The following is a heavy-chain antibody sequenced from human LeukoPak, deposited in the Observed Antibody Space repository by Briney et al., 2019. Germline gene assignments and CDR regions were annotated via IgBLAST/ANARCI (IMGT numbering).Heavy chain of an antibody. CDR1: GFTFSSYW. V-gene: IGHV3-7*01. Sequence: PGGSLRLSCAASGFTFSSYWMSWVRQAPGKGLEWVANIKQDGSEKYYVDSVKGRFTISRDNAKNSLYLQMNSLRAEDTAVYYCARDSYYYGSGSPFDYWGQGTLVTVSS. J-gene: IGHJ4*02. CDR2: IKQDGSEK. CDR3: ARDSYYYGSGSPFDY. D-gene: IGHD3-10*01.